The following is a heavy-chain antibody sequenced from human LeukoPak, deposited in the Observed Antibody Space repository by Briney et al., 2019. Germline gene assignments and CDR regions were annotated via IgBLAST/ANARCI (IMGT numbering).Heavy chain of an antibody. Sequence: GGSLRLSCAASGFTFDDYAMHWVRQAPGKGLEWVSGISWNSGSIGYADSVKGRFTISRDNSKNTLYLQMNSLRAEDTAVYYCAKTREGYSSGWYGRDYYFDYWGQGTLVTVSS. CDR2: ISWNSGSI. CDR3: AKTREGYSSGWYGRDYYFDY. CDR1: GFTFDDYA. D-gene: IGHD6-19*01. V-gene: IGHV3-9*01. J-gene: IGHJ4*02.